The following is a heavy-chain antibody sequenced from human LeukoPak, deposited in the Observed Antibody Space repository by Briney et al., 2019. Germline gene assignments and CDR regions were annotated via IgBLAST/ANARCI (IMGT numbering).Heavy chain of an antibody. D-gene: IGHD5-18*01. CDR3: AKTDTAMVSAGYFDY. CDR2: ISGSGGST. CDR1: GFTFSSYG. Sequence: GGSLRLSCAASGFTFSSYGMSWVRQAPGKGLEWVSTISGSGGSTYYADSVKGRLTISRDNSKNTLYLQMNSLRAEDTAVYYCAKTDTAMVSAGYFDYWGQGTLVTVSS. V-gene: IGHV3-23*01. J-gene: IGHJ4*02.